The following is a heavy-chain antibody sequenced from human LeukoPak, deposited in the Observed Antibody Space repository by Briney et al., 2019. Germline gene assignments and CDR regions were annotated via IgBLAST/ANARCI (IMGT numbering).Heavy chain of an antibody. D-gene: IGHD7-27*01. CDR1: GFTFSSYW. CDR3: ARASLGWFDP. J-gene: IGHJ5*02. V-gene: IGHV3-7*01. CDR2: IDQEWSDN. Sequence: GGSLRLSCAASGFTFSSYWMSWVRQAPGKGLEWVASIDQEWSDNFSVGSVKGRFTISRDNARNSLYLQMSSLTSEDTAVYFCARASLGWFDPWGQGTLVTVSS.